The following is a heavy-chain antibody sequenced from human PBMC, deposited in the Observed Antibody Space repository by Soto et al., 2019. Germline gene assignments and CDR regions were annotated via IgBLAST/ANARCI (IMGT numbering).Heavy chain of an antibody. J-gene: IGHJ4*02. CDR1: GYTFINYH. V-gene: IGHV1-46*01. CDR2: INPNGGST. Sequence: QVRVVQSGAEVKKPGASVKVSCKTSGYTFINYHVHWVRQAPGQGLEWMGAINPNGGSTTYAQHLQGRITMTSDASTSTVYMDLSSLRSDDTAVYYCALPKNTLGWYNFWGQGSLVIVS. CDR3: ALPKNTLGWYNF. D-gene: IGHD6-19*01.